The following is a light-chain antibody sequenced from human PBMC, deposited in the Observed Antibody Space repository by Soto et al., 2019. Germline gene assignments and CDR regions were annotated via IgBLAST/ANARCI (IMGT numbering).Light chain of an antibody. CDR1: QSVRSW. CDR3: QQYDNYPLT. J-gene: IGKJ4*01. CDR2: DAS. V-gene: IGKV1-5*01. Sequence: DIQMTQSPPTLPASVGDRVTITCRASQSVRSWLAWYQQKPGRAPKFLIYDASSLESGVPSRFSGSGSGTEFTLTISNLQPDDFATYYCQQYDNYPLTFGGGTKVDIK.